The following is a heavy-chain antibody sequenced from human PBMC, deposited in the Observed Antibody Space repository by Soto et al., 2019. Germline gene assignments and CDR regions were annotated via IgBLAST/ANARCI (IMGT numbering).Heavy chain of an antibody. J-gene: IGHJ4*02. CDR1: GFTFTDYG. CDR2: ISPYNGNT. CDR3: AREYLDYYGTSGYYY. Sequence: ASVNVSCKASGFTFTDYGITWVRQAPGQGLEWMGRISPYNGNTNYAQNVQERVTMTTDTSTSTVYMELRSLRSDDTAVYYCAREYLDYYGTSGYYYWGQGTLVTVSS. V-gene: IGHV1-18*01. D-gene: IGHD3-22*01.